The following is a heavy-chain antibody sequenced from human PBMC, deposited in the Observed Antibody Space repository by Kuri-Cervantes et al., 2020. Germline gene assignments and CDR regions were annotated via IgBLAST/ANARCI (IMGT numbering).Heavy chain of an antibody. J-gene: IGHJ3*02. CDR3: ARAPGSRGVVPAAFDI. D-gene: IGHD2-2*01. V-gene: IGHV4-59*01. CDR2: IYYSGST. Sequence: SETLPLTCTVSGGSISSYYWSWIRQPPGKGLEWIGYIYYSGSTNYNPSLKSRVTISVDTSKNQFSLKLSSVTAADTAVYYCARAPGSRGVVPAAFDIWGQGTMVTVSS. CDR1: GGSISSYY.